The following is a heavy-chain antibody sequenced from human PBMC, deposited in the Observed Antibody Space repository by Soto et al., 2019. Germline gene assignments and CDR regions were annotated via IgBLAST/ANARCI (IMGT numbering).Heavy chain of an antibody. J-gene: IGHJ4*02. D-gene: IGHD3-16*01. V-gene: IGHV3-23*01. Sequence: XESLSLSCVDITFNLKNYSMAWVRQAPGKGLEWVSALTETGGSTYYAASVKGRFTISRDNSRNTLYLQMDRLRVDDTAVYYCAKIKGAITFLHFDKWGQGTLVTVSS. CDR1: TFNLKNYS. CDR2: LTETGGST. CDR3: AKIKGAITFLHFDK.